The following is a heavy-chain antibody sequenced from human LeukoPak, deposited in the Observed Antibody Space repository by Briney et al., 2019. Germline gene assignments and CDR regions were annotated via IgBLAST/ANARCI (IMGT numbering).Heavy chain of an antibody. Sequence: GGSLRLSCAAPGFTFSNAWMSWVRQAPGKGLEWVGRIKSKTDDGTADYAAPVKGRFTISRDDSKDTLYLQMNSLKTEDTAVYYCTTYNGNYYFSDYWGQGTLVTVSS. CDR3: TTYNGNYYFSDY. D-gene: IGHD1-26*01. CDR2: IKSKTDDGTA. V-gene: IGHV3-15*01. J-gene: IGHJ4*02. CDR1: GFTFSNAW.